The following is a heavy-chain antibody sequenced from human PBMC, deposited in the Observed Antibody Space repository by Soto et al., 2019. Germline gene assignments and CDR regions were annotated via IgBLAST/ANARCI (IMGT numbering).Heavy chain of an antibody. CDR3: ARDRDGPHYDFWSGPNY. V-gene: IGHV4-61*01. J-gene: IGHJ4*02. CDR2: IYYSGST. Sequence: SETLSLTCTVSGGSVSSGSYYWSWIRQPPGKGLEWIGYIYYSGSTDYNPSLKSRVTISVDTSKNQFSLKLSSVTAADTAVYYCARDRDGPHYDFWSGPNYWGQGTLVTVSS. CDR1: GGSVSSGSYY. D-gene: IGHD3-3*01.